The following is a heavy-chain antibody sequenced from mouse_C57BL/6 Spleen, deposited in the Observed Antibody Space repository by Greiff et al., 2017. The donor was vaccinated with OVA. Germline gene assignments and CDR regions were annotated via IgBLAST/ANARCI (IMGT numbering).Heavy chain of an antibody. J-gene: IGHJ4*01. Sequence: QVYVKQPGAELVRPGSSVKLSCKASGYTFTSYWMHWVKQRPIQGLEWIGNIDPSVSETHYNQKFQDKATLTVDKSSCTAYMQLRCLTSEDSAVYYCAREDDGYYYARDYWGQGTSVTVSS. CDR3: AREDDGYYYARDY. V-gene: IGHV1-52*01. CDR1: GYTFTSYW. CDR2: IDPSVSET. D-gene: IGHD2-3*01.